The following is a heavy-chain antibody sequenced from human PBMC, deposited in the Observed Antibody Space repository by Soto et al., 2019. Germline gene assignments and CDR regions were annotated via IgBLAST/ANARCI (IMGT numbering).Heavy chain of an antibody. V-gene: IGHV1-69*13. CDR1: GGTFSSYA. CDR3: ARGPDYGYYFDY. CDR2: IIPIFGTA. J-gene: IGHJ4*02. D-gene: IGHD4-17*01. Sequence: SVKVSCKASGGTFSSYAVSWVRQAPGQGLEWMGGIIPIFGTANYAQKFQGRVTITADESTSTAYMELSSLRSEDTAVYYCARGPDYGYYFDYWGQGTLVTVSS.